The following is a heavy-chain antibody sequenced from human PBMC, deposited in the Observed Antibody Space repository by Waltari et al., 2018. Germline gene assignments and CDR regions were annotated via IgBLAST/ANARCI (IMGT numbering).Heavy chain of an antibody. CDR2: VSWSGATV. CDR3: AASRGVYWYFDF. CDR1: GFDFYDYA. J-gene: IGHJ2*01. D-gene: IGHD3-16*01. V-gene: IGHV3-9*01. Sequence: EVQLVESGGGLVQPGRSLRLSCAASGFDFYDYAMHWVRQVPGKGLEWVSVVSWSGATVGYADSVNGRFAISRDNAKNSLYLQMNRLRVEDTAFYYCAASRGVYWYFDFWGRGTLVSVSS.